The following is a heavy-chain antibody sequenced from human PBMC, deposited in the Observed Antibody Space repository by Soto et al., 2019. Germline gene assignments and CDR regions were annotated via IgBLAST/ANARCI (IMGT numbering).Heavy chain of an antibody. CDR2: FDPEDGET. V-gene: IGHV1-24*01. CDR3: ATHRSGRFLEWLPEGSLGY. CDR1: GYTLTDLS. Sequence: ASVKVSCKFSGYTLTDLSMQGVRQAPGKGLEGMGGFDPEDGETIYAQKFQGRVTMAEDTATGTAYMELSSLRSEDTAVYYCATHRSGRFLEWLPEGSLGYWGQGTLVTVSS. J-gene: IGHJ4*02. D-gene: IGHD3-3*01.